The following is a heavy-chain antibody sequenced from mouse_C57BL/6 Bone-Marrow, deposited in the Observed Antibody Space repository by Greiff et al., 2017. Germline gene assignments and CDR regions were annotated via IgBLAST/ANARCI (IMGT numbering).Heavy chain of an antibody. J-gene: IGHJ2*01. CDR3: ARYMGYYGSSYNYFDY. CDR1: GFTFTDYY. CDR2: IRNKANGYTT. D-gene: IGHD1-1*01. Sequence: EVQLVESGGGLVQPGGSLSLYCAASGFTFTDYYMSWVRQPPGKALEWLGFIRNKANGYTTEYSASVKGRFTISRDNSQSILYLQMNALRAEDSATYYCARYMGYYGSSYNYFDYWGQGTTLTVSS. V-gene: IGHV7-3*01.